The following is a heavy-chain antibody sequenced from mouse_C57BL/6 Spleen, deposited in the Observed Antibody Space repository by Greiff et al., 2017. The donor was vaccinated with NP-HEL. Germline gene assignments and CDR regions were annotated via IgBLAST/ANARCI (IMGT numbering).Heavy chain of an antibody. Sequence: EVQLQQSGPELVKPGASVKISCKASGYTFTDYYMNWVKQSHGKSLEWIGDINPNNGGTSYNQKFKGKATLTVDKSSSTAYMELRSLTSEDSAVYYGAREGDYDYWGQGTTLTVSS. V-gene: IGHV1-26*01. CDR2: INPNNGGT. D-gene: IGHD2-4*01. J-gene: IGHJ2*01. CDR3: AREGDYDY. CDR1: GYTFTDYY.